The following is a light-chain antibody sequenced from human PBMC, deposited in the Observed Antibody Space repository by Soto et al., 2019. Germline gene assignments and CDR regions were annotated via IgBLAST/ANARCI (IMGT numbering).Light chain of an antibody. J-gene: IGKJ1*01. CDR3: QQCGSSPWT. CDR2: AAS. Sequence: VLTQSPGTLSLSPGERATLSCRAGQRVSSSFLAWYQQKPGQAPRLLIYAASSRATGIPDRFSGGGSGTDFTLTISRLEPEDFAVYYCQQCGSSPWTFGQGTKVDIK. CDR1: QRVSSSF. V-gene: IGKV3-20*01.